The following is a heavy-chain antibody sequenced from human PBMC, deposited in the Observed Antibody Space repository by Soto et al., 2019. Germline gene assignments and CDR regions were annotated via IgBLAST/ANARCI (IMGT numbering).Heavy chain of an antibody. CDR3: ARAQAPIFGVVMRGRRDFDY. V-gene: IGHV3-21*01. Sequence: EVQLVESGGGLVKPGGSLRLSCAASGFTFSSYSMNWVRQAPGKGLEWVSSISSSSSYIYYADSVKGRFTISRDNAKNSLYLQMNSLRAEDTAVYYCARAQAPIFGVVMRGRRDFDYLGQGTLVTVSS. J-gene: IGHJ4*02. CDR2: ISSSSSYI. D-gene: IGHD3-3*01. CDR1: GFTFSSYS.